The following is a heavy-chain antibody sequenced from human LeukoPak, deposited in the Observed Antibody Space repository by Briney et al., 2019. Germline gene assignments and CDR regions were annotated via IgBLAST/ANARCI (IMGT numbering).Heavy chain of an antibody. J-gene: IGHJ6*03. CDR2: IIPIFGTA. CDR1: GGTFSSYA. CDR3: ARSYRTYYYYYMDV. V-gene: IGHV1-69*01. D-gene: IGHD1-26*01. Sequence: ASVKVSCKASGGTFSSYAISWVRQAPGQGLEWMGGIIPIFGTANYAQKFQGRVTITADESTSTAYMELSSLISEDTAVYYCARSYRTYYYYYMDVWGKGTTVTISS.